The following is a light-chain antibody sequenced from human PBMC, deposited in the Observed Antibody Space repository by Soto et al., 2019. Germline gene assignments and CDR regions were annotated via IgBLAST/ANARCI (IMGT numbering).Light chain of an antibody. CDR1: QSVSSY. CDR3: QQYAKAPLT. CDR2: DAS. V-gene: IGKV3-20*01. Sequence: EIVLTQSPATLSLSPGERATLSCRASQSVSSYLAWYQQKPGQAPRLLIYDASSRATGVPDRFSASGSGTDFTLTISRLEPEDFAVYYCQQYAKAPLTFGQGTKVDIK. J-gene: IGKJ1*01.